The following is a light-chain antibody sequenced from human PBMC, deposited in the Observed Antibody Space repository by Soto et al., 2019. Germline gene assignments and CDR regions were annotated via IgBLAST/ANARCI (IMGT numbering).Light chain of an antibody. J-gene: IGKJ5*01. CDR3: QQYDNSPIT. Sequence: EIVLTQSPGILSLSPGERSSLSCGASQSISSSFLAWYQQKPGQAPRLLIYGASNRATDIPDRFSGTGSETDFTLTISRLEPEDFAVYYCQQYDNSPITFGQGTQLEIK. V-gene: IGKV3-20*01. CDR2: GAS. CDR1: QSISSSF.